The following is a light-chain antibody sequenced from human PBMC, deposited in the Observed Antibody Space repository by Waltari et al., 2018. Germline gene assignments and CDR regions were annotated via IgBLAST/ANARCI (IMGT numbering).Light chain of an antibody. J-gene: IGKJ2*01. CDR3: QQRSNWRSYA. Sequence: EIVLTQSPATLSFSPCERATLSCRASQSLNNYVAWYQQKPGQAPRLLIFDPSNRPPGIPARFSGSGSATDFTLTISSLEPEDVAVYYCQQRSNWRSYAFGPGTKLEIK. V-gene: IGKV3-11*01. CDR2: DPS. CDR1: QSLNNY.